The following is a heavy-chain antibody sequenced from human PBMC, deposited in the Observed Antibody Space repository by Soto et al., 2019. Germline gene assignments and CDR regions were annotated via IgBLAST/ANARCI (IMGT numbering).Heavy chain of an antibody. Sequence: SETLSLTCTVSGGSISSSSYYWGWIRQPPGKGLEWIGSIYYSGTTYYNPSLKSRVTISVDTSKNQFSLNLSSVTAADTAVYHCARRTYSSSPFDPWGQGTLVTVSS. CDR1: GGSISSSSYY. D-gene: IGHD6-13*01. CDR3: ARRTYSSSPFDP. J-gene: IGHJ5*02. V-gene: IGHV4-39*01. CDR2: IYYSGTT.